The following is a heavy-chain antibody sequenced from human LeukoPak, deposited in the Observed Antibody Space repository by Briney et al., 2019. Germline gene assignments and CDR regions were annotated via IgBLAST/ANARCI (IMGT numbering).Heavy chain of an antibody. J-gene: IGHJ4*02. CDR3: ARVGSSGWEDY. V-gene: IGHV3-72*01. CDR2: IRNKANSYTT. D-gene: IGHD6-19*01. CDR1: GFTFSDHY. Sequence: PGGSLRLSCAASGFTFSDHYMDWVRQAPGKGLEWVGRIRNKANSYTTEYAASVKGGFTISRDDSKNSLYLQINSLKIGDTAVYYCARVGSSGWEDYWGQGTLVTVSS.